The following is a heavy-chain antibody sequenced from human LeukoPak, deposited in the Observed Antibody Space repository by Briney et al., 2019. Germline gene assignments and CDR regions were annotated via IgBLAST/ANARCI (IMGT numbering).Heavy chain of an antibody. J-gene: IGHJ4*02. CDR1: GFTFSNYW. CDR2: IKQDGSES. D-gene: IGHD3-9*01. V-gene: IGHV3-7*04. CDR3: ARDSTSEVLRYFDALQYFDS. Sequence: GGSLRLSCAASGFTFSNYWMSWVRQAPGKGLEWVANIKQDGSESKYVDSVKGRFTISRDNAKNSLYLQMNRLRAEDTAVYYCARDSTSEVLRYFDALQYFDSWGQGTLVTVSS.